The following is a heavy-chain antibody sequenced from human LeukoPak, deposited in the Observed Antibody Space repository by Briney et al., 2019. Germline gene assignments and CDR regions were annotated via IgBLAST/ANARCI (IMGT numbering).Heavy chain of an antibody. J-gene: IGHJ5*02. D-gene: IGHD2-15*01. Sequence: ASVKVSCKASGGTFSSYAISWVRQAPGQGLEWMGRIIPILGIANYAQKFQGRVTITADKSTSTAYMELSSLRSEDTAVYYCARDIRWVVVGAATHADWFDPGGQGTLVSVPS. CDR2: IIPILGIA. CDR3: ARDIRWVVVGAATHADWFDP. V-gene: IGHV1-69*04. CDR1: GGTFSSYA.